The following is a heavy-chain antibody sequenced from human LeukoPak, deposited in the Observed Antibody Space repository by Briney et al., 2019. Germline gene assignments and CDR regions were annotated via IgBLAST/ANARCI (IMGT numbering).Heavy chain of an antibody. J-gene: IGHJ4*02. CDR3: ARDEVSGYSGYDYVLDY. CDR1: GYTFTSYG. V-gene: IGHV1-18*01. D-gene: IGHD5-12*01. Sequence: GASVKVSCKASGYTFTSYGISWVRQAPGQGLEWMGWISAYNGNTNYAQKLQGRVTMTTDTSTSTAYMELRSLRPDDTAVYYCARDEVSGYSGYDYVLDYWGQGTLVTVSS. CDR2: ISAYNGNT.